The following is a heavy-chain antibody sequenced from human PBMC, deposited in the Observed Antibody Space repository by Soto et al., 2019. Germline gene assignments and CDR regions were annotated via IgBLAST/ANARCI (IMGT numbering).Heavy chain of an antibody. CDR2: IKSKTDGGTT. CDR1: GFSFSDAW. J-gene: IGHJ4*02. D-gene: IGHD5-12*01. CDR3: TRGRLSGHYTDY. Sequence: EVQLVESGGGLVKPGESLGLSCAASGFSFSDAWMNWVRQAQGKGLEWVGRIKSKTDGGTTDYAAPVNGRFSISRDDSKNTLYLQMSSLKTDDTAVYYCTRGRLSGHYTDYWGRGTLVTVSS. V-gene: IGHV3-15*07.